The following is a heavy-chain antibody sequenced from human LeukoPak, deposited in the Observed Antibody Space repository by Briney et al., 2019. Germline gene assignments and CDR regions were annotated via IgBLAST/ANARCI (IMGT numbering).Heavy chain of an antibody. D-gene: IGHD4-17*01. Sequence: GGSLRLSCAASGFTFSSYAVSWVRQAPGKGLEWVSAISGSGGSTYYADSVKGRFTISRDNAKKSLDLQMNSLRAEDTALYYCARGHIDYAFDCWGQGTLVTVSS. CDR1: GFTFSSYA. V-gene: IGHV3-23*01. CDR3: ARGHIDYAFDC. J-gene: IGHJ4*02. CDR2: ISGSGGST.